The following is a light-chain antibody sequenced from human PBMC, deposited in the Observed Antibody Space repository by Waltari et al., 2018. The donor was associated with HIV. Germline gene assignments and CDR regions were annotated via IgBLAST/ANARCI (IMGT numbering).Light chain of an antibody. V-gene: IGKV1-5*03. CDR3: QQYSTYPA. CDR1: QSISSW. Sequence: DIQMTQSPSTLSASVGDRVTITCRASQSISSWLAWYQQKPGKAPKLLIYKASSLDSGVPSRFSGSGSGTECTLTISSLQPDDFATYYCQQYSTYPAFGQGTKVEIK. CDR2: KAS. J-gene: IGKJ1*01.